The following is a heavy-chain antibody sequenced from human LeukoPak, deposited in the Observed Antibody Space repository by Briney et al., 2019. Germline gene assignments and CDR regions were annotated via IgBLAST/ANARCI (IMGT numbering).Heavy chain of an antibody. J-gene: IGHJ6*02. CDR3: AKEPERAGPMSRGMYYGMDV. CDR1: GFNFSTYA. D-gene: IGHD3-10*01. Sequence: PGGSLRLSCAASGFNFSTYARTWVRQAPGKGLGWVSGIGGSAGTTYYADSVKGRFTISRDSSKNTLYLQMNSLRAEDTAVYYCAKEPERAGPMSRGMYYGMDVWGQGTTVTVSS. CDR2: IGGSAGTT. V-gene: IGHV3-23*01.